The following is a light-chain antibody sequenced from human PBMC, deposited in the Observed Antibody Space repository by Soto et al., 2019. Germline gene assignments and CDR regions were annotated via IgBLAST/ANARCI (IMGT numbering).Light chain of an antibody. CDR1: QSVSSSY. CDR3: QLFGSSPWT. J-gene: IGKJ1*01. Sequence: EIVLTQSPGTLSLSPGERATLSCRASQSVSSSYLAWYQQKPGQAPRLLIYGASSRATGSPDRFSGSGSGTDFTLTISRLEPEDFAVYYCQLFGSSPWTFGQGTKVEIK. CDR2: GAS. V-gene: IGKV3-20*01.